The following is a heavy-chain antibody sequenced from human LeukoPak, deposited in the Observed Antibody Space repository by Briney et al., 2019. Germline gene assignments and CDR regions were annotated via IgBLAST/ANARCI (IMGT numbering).Heavy chain of an antibody. V-gene: IGHV1-8*01. D-gene: IGHD3-16*02. J-gene: IGHJ4*02. CDR1: GYTFTSYD. Sequence: ASVKVPCKASGYTFTSYDINWVPQATGRGLEWMGWMNPNSGNTGYAQKFQGRVTMTRNTSIGKAYMELSRLRSGDTAVYYCARETLKEGLRLGELSFDYWGQGTLVTVSS. CDR3: ARETLKEGLRLGELSFDY. CDR2: MNPNSGNT.